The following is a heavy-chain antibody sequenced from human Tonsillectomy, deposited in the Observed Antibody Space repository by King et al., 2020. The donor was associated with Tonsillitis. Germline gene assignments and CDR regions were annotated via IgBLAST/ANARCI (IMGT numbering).Heavy chain of an antibody. J-gene: IGHJ4*02. Sequence: QLQGSGPGLVKPSGTLSLTCAVSGGSISSSNWWSWVRQPPGKGLEWIGEIYHSGSTNYNPSLKSRVTISVDKSKNQFSLKLSSVTAADTAVYYCARAPSGDIVVVPAAPEDYWGQGTLVTVSS. D-gene: IGHD2-2*01. CDR3: ARAPSGDIVVVPAAPEDY. CDR2: IYHSGST. V-gene: IGHV4-4*02. CDR1: GGSISSSNW.